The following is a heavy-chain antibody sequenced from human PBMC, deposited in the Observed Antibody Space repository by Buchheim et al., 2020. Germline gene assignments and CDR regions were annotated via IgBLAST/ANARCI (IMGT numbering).Heavy chain of an antibody. CDR3: ARHRLGLPGFDY. CDR1: GDSISSYW. Sequence: QVQLQESGPGLARPSGTLSLTCAVSGDSISSYWWSWVRQPPGKGLEWIGEIYHSGSTNYNPSLKSRVSISLDKSKNEFSLKLSSVTAAHTAEYYCARHRLGLPGFDYWGQGTL. J-gene: IGHJ4*02. D-gene: IGHD1-7*01. V-gene: IGHV4-4*02. CDR2: IYHSGST.